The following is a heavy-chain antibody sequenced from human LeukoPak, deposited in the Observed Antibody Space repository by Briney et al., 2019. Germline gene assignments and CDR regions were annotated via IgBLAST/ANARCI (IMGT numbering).Heavy chain of an antibody. CDR1: GGSISSSSYY. CDR2: IYYSGST. CDR3: ARGYFDWLSPHGY. Sequence: KTSETLSLTCTVSGGSISSSSYYWGWIRQPPGKGLEWIGSIYYSGSTYYNPSLKSRVTISVDTSKNQFSLKLSSVTAADTAVYYCARGYFDWLSPHGYWGQGTLVTVSS. V-gene: IGHV4-39*07. D-gene: IGHD3-9*01. J-gene: IGHJ4*02.